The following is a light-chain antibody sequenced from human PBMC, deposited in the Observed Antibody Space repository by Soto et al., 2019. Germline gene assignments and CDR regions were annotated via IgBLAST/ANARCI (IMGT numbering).Light chain of an antibody. CDR1: SSNIGAGYD. V-gene: IGLV1-40*01. Sequence: QSVLTQPPSVSGAPGQMVTISCTGSSSNIGAGYDVHWYRQLPGTAPKLLIYGNSNRPSGVPDRFSGSKSGTSASLAITGLQAEDEADYYCQSYDSSLSGSVFGTGTKVTVL. CDR3: QSYDSSLSGSV. J-gene: IGLJ1*01. CDR2: GNS.